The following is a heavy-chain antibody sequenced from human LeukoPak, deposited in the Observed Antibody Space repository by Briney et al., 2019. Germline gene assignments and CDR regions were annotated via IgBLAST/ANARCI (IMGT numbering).Heavy chain of an antibody. V-gene: IGHV4-4*09. CDR3: ARRVQWLAYNWIDP. D-gene: IGHD6-19*01. Sequence: SETLSLTCTVSGGSISSYYWSWIRQPPGKGLEWIGYIYTSGSTNYNPSLKSRVTISVDTSKNQFSLKLSSVTAADTAVYYCARRVQWLAYNWIDPWGQGTLVTVSS. J-gene: IGHJ5*02. CDR2: IYTSGST. CDR1: GGSISSYY.